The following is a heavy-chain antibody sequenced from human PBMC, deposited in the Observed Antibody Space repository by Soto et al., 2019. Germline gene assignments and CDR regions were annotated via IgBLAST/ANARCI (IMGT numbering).Heavy chain of an antibody. CDR2: ISYDGSNK. V-gene: IGHV3-30*18. Sequence: SLRLSCAASGFTFSSYGMHWVRQAPGKGLEWVAVISYDGSNKYYADSVKGRFTISRDNSKNTLYLQMNSLRAEDTAVYYCAKDRTSYGDYPYYYYGMDVWGQGTTVTVSS. J-gene: IGHJ6*02. CDR3: AKDRTSYGDYPYYYYGMDV. D-gene: IGHD4-17*01. CDR1: GFTFSSYG.